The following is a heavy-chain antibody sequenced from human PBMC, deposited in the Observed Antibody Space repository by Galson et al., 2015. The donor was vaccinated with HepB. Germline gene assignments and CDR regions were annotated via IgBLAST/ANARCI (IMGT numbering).Heavy chain of an antibody. J-gene: IGHJ4*02. D-gene: IGHD3-22*01. CDR3: ARDNYYYDSSGYANPYFDY. CDR1: GFTFSSYA. CDR2: ISYDGSNK. Sequence: SLRLSCAASGFTFSSYAMHWVRQAPGKGLEWVAVISYDGSNKYYADSVKGRFTISRDNSKNTLYLQMNSLRAEDTAVYYCARDNYYYDSSGYANPYFDYWGQGTLVTVSS. V-gene: IGHV3-30-3*01.